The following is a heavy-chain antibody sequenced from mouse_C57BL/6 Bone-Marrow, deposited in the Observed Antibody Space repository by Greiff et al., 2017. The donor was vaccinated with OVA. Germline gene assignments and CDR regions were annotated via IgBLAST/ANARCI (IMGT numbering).Heavy chain of an antibody. V-gene: IGHV1-81*01. J-gene: IGHJ1*03. CDR2: IYPRSGNT. CDR1: GYTFTSYG. D-gene: IGHD1-1*01. Sequence: VQLQQSGAELARPGASVKLSCKASGYTFTSYGISWVKQRTGQGLEWIGEIYPRSGNTYYNEKFKGKATLTADKSSSTAYMELRSLTSEDSAVYFCARSYYYGSSSYWYFEVWGTGTTVTVSS. CDR3: ARSYYYGSSSYWYFEV.